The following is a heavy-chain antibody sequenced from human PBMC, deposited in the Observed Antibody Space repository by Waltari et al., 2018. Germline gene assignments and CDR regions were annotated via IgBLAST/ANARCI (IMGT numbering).Heavy chain of an antibody. CDR3: ARGPRYCSSTSCSDYFDY. CDR1: GFTVRSNY. J-gene: IGHJ4*02. D-gene: IGHD2-2*01. Sequence: EMQLVESGGGLVQPGGSLRLSCAASGFTVRSNYMSGVRQAPGKGLEWVSVLYSTGDTHYAGSVKGRLTISRDDSKNTLYLQMNSLRAEDTAVYYCARGPRYCSSTSCSDYFDYWGQGTLVTVSS. CDR2: LYSTGDT. V-gene: IGHV3-66*01.